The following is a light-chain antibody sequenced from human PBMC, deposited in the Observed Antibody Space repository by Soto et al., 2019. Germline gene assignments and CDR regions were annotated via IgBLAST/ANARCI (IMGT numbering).Light chain of an antibody. CDR1: QDVGKW. J-gene: IGKJ1*01. Sequence: DIQMTQSPPSVSASVGDRVTITCRASQDVGKWLAWYQQKPGKAPTLLIHGASSLQSGVPPRYSGSGPGTDFTLTISSLEPEDFAVYYCQQRSNWPPSITFGQGTKVDI. V-gene: IGKV1-12*01. CDR3: QQRSNWPPSIT. CDR2: GAS.